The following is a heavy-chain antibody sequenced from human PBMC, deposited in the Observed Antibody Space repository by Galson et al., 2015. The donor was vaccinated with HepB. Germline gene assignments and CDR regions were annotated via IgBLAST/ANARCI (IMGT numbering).Heavy chain of an antibody. CDR2: INSDGSST. V-gene: IGHV3-74*01. J-gene: IGHJ4*02. Sequence: SLRLSCAASGFTFSSYWMHWVRQAPGKGLVWVSRINSDGSSTSYADSVKGRFTISRDNAKNTLYLQMNSLRAEDTAVYYCARGDIVVVPAATIDYWGQGTLVTVSS. CDR3: ARGDIVVVPAATIDY. D-gene: IGHD2-2*01. CDR1: GFTFSSYW.